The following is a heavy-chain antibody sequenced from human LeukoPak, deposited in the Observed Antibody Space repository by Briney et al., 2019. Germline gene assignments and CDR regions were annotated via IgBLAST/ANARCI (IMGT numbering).Heavy chain of an antibody. CDR2: IKQDGSEK. J-gene: IGHJ4*02. CDR3: ARDPFYYYDSSGLSSGDY. CDR1: GFTFSSYW. D-gene: IGHD3-22*01. V-gene: IGHV3-7*01. Sequence: GGSLRLSCAASGFTFSSYWMNWVRQAPGKGLEWVANIKQDGSEKYYVDSVKGRFTISRDNAKNSLYLQMNSLRAEDTAVYYCARDPFYYYDSSGLSSGDYWGQGTLVTVSS.